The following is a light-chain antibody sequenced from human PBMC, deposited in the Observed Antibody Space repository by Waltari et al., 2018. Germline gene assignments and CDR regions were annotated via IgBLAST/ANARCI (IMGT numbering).Light chain of an antibody. CDR2: SAS. Sequence: DIQMTQSPSSLSASLGERVTITCRTSQSINNFLNWYRQRPGKPPELLIYSASNLQSGVPSRFSSSVSRSDFTLIISKLQRDDFGTYYCQQTYTLPYTFGQGTKLEIK. CDR1: QSINNF. V-gene: IGKV1-39*01. J-gene: IGKJ2*01. CDR3: QQTYTLPYT.